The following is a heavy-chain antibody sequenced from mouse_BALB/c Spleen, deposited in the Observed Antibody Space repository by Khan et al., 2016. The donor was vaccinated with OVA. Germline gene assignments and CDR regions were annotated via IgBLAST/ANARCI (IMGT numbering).Heavy chain of an antibody. J-gene: IGHJ3*01. CDR1: GYTFTDYY. V-gene: IGHV1-77*01. Sequence: QVQLQQSGAELARPGASVKLSCKATGYTFTDYYINWVKQRTGQGLEWIGEISPGSGDTYYNEKFKGKATLTADKSSTTVYMQLSSLTSEASAVXSCARRNYFGYTFAYWGQGTLVTVSA. CDR3: ARRNYFGYTFAY. D-gene: IGHD1-2*01. CDR2: ISPGSGDT.